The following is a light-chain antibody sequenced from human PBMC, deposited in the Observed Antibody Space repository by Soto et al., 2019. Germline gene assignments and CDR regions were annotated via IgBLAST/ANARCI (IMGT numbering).Light chain of an antibody. CDR1: KNDIGVYDF. CDR2: EVV. CDR3: KSYAGSNTYV. V-gene: IGLV2-8*01. Sequence: QSVLTQPPSASGSPGQSVTISCTGTKNDIGVYDFVSWYQHHPVKAPRLIIYEVVQRPSGVPDRFSGSKSGNTASLTVSGLQAADEADYFGKSYAGSNTYVFGSGTKVTVL. J-gene: IGLJ1*01.